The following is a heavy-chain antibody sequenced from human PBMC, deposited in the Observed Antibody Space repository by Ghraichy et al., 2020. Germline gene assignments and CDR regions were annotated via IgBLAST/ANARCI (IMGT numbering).Heavy chain of an antibody. CDR1: GFTFSSYS. J-gene: IGHJ6*03. CDR3: ARGGAYDSSGYALPYYYYYMDV. V-gene: IGHV3-21*01. Sequence: GGSLRLSCAASGFTFSSYSMNWVRQAPGKGLEWVSSISSSSSYIYYADSVKGRFTISRDNAKNSLYLQMNSLRAEDTAVYYCARGGAYDSSGYALPYYYYYMDVWGKGTTVTVSS. CDR2: ISSSSSYI. D-gene: IGHD3-22*01.